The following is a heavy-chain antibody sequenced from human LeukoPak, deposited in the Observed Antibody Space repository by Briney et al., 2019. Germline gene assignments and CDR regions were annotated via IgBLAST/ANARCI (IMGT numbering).Heavy chain of an antibody. CDR3: TTRACHAGGCSSSFYYYYGLHF. Sequence: ASVKVSCKASGNSISNYAVSWVRQAPGQGFEWMGGIIPIFGTADYAQKFQGRVTITADQSTSTTYMALSSLKSEDTATYYCTTRACHAGGCSSSFYYYYGLHFWGQGTTVSISS. D-gene: IGHD3-16*01. CDR1: GNSISNYA. CDR2: IIPIFGTA. V-gene: IGHV1-69*13. J-gene: IGHJ6*02.